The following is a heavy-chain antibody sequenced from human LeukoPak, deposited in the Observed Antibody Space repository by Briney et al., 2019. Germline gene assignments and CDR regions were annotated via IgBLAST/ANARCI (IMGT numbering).Heavy chain of an antibody. J-gene: IGHJ4*02. D-gene: IGHD1-26*01. CDR3: AKLLRSGSRGSDY. Sequence: GGSLRLSCAASGFTFSSYAMSWVRQAPGKGLEWVSAISGSGGSTYYADSVKGRFTISRDNSENTLYLQMNSLRAEDTAVYYCAKLLRSGSRGSDYWGQGTLVTVSS. V-gene: IGHV3-23*01. CDR2: ISGSGGST. CDR1: GFTFSSYA.